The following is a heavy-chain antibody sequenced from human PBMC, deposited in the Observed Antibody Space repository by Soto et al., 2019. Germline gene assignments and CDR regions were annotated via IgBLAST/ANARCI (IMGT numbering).Heavy chain of an antibody. V-gene: IGHV3-7*03. J-gene: IGHJ4*02. CDR3: ARDWGGLGY. D-gene: IGHD3-10*01. CDR2: IIKDGSEK. CDR1: GFTFGDYW. Sequence: GGSLRLSCAASGFTFGDYWMTWVRQAPGKGLEWVANIIKDGSEKSYVDSVKGRFTISRDNAKNSLYLEMNRLRVEDTAVYYCARDWGGLGYWGQGTLVTVSS.